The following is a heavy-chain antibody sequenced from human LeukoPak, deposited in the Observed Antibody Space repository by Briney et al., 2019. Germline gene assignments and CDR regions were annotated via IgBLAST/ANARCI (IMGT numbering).Heavy chain of an antibody. J-gene: IGHJ4*02. D-gene: IGHD3-10*01. CDR2: IYPGDSDT. V-gene: IGHV5-51*01. Sequence: GASLQISCKGSGSSFTNHWIAWVRQMPGKGLEWMGIIYPGDSDTRYSPPFQGQVTMSADKSISTAYLQWSSLKASDTAIYYCARRYYYGSGSYLDYWGQGTLVTVSS. CDR3: ARRYYYGSGSYLDY. CDR1: GSSFTNHW.